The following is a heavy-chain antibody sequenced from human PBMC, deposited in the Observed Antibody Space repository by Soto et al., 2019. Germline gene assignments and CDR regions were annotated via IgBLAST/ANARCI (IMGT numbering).Heavy chain of an antibody. V-gene: IGHV3-33*01. J-gene: IGHJ4*02. Sequence: QVQLVESGGGVVQPGRSLRLACAASGFTFSSYGMHWVRQAPGKGLEWVAVIWYDGSNEYYADSVKGRITISRDNSKNRMYLQMNSLRAEDTAVYYCAREKYSLDYWGQGTLVTVSS. D-gene: IGHD4-4*01. CDR3: AREKYSLDY. CDR2: IWYDGSNE. CDR1: GFTFSSYG.